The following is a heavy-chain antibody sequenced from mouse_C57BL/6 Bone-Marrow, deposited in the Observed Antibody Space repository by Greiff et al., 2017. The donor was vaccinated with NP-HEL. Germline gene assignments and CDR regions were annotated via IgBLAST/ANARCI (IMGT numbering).Heavy chain of an antibody. CDR2: ISDGGSYT. Sequence: EVQRVESGGGLVKPGGSLKLSCAASGFTFSSYAMSWVRQTPEKRLEWVATISDGGSYTYYPDNVKGRFTISRDNAKNNLYLQMSHLKSEDTAMYYCARNYGSIWYFDVWGTGTTVTVSS. V-gene: IGHV5-4*01. D-gene: IGHD1-1*01. CDR1: GFTFSSYA. J-gene: IGHJ1*03. CDR3: ARNYGSIWYFDV.